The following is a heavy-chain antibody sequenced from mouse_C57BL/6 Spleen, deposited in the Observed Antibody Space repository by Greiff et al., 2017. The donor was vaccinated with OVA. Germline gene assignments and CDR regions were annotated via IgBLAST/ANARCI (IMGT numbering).Heavy chain of an antibody. Sequence: QVQLQQPGAELVRPGTSVKLSCKASGYTFTSYWMHWVKQRPGQGLEWIGVIDPSDSYTNYNQKFKGKATLTVDTSTSTAYMQLSSLTSEDSAVYYCARSRDSSGYDAMDYWGQGTSVTVSS. V-gene: IGHV1-59*01. J-gene: IGHJ4*01. CDR2: IDPSDSYT. CDR3: ARSRDSSGYDAMDY. D-gene: IGHD3-2*02. CDR1: GYTFTSYW.